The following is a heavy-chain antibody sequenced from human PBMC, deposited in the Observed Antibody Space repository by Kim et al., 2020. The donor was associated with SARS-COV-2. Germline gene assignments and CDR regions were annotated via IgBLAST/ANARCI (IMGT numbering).Heavy chain of an antibody. D-gene: IGHD6-6*01. CDR3: ARAEYSSSGYYYGMDV. CDR2: IWYDGSNK. J-gene: IGHJ6*02. CDR1: GFTFSSYG. V-gene: IGHV3-33*01. Sequence: GGSLRLSCAASGFTFSSYGMHWVRQAPGKGLEWVAVIWYDGSNKYYADSVKGRFTISRDNSKNTLYLQMNSLRAEDTAAYYCARAEYSSSGYYYGMDVWGQGTTVTVAS.